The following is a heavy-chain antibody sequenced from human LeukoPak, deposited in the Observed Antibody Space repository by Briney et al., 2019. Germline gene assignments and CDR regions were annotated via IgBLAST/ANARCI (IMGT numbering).Heavy chain of an antibody. V-gene: IGHV1-46*01. CDR3: ARDSGPRGAAAGNDY. J-gene: IGHJ4*02. D-gene: IGHD6-13*01. Sequence: ASVKVSCKASGYTFTSYYMHWVRQAPGQGLEWMGIINPSGGSTSYAQKFQGRVTMTRDTSTSTDYMELSSLRSEDTAVYYCARDSGPRGAAAGNDYWGQGTLVTVSS. CDR1: GYTFTSYY. CDR2: INPSGGST.